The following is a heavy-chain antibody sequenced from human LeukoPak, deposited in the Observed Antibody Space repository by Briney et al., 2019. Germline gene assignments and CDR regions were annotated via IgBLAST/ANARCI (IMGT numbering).Heavy chain of an antibody. D-gene: IGHD1-26*01. Sequence: GGSLRLSCAASGFTFSSYSMNWVRQAPGKGLEWVSSISSSSSYIYYADSVKGRFTISRDNAKNSLYLQMNSLRAEDTAVYYCARDLYTLGAFDIWGQGTMVTVSS. CDR2: ISSSSSYI. J-gene: IGHJ3*02. CDR1: GFTFSSYS. CDR3: ARDLYTLGAFDI. V-gene: IGHV3-21*01.